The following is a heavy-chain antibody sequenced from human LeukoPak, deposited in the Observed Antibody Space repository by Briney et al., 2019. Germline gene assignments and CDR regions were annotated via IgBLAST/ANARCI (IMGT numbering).Heavy chain of an antibody. V-gene: IGHV3-30*03. J-gene: IGHJ4*02. Sequence: GGSLRLSCAASGFTFSSYGMHWVRQAPGKGLEWVAVISYDGGNKYYADSVKGRFTISRDNSKNTLYLQMNSLRAEDTAIYYCARAPYSSTWYYFDYWGQGTLVTVSS. CDR1: GFTFSSYG. CDR3: ARAPYSSTWYYFDY. D-gene: IGHD6-13*01. CDR2: ISYDGGNK.